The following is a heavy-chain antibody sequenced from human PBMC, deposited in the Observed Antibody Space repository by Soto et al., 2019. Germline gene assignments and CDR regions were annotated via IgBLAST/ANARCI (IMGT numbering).Heavy chain of an antibody. D-gene: IGHD1-26*01. V-gene: IGHV4-61*01. J-gene: IGHJ3*02. CDR3: ARADKWEPDAFDI. Sequence: PSETLSLTCTGSGGSVSSGSYYWSWIRQPPGKGLEWIGYIYYSGSTNYNPSLKSRVTISVDTSKNQFSLKLSSVTAADTAVYYCARADKWEPDAFDIWGQGTMVTVSS. CDR1: GGSVSSGSYY. CDR2: IYYSGST.